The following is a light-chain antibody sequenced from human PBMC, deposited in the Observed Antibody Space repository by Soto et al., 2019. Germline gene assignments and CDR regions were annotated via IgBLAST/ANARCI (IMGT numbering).Light chain of an antibody. CDR2: DIS. V-gene: IGKV3-15*01. Sequence: VVLQLSPSTVSVSPRARATLSCRASQTVSRNLAWYQQRPGQAPRLLIYDISNRATGVPARFSGSGSETEFTLTIRSLQSEDCAVYLCQQYNNWPSFGQGTRLEI. J-gene: IGKJ5*01. CDR3: QQYNNWPS. CDR1: QTVSRN.